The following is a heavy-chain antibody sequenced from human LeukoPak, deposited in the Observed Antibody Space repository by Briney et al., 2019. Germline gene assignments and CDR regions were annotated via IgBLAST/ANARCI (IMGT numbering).Heavy chain of an antibody. CDR2: IYDSGST. D-gene: IGHD5-12*01. J-gene: IGHJ4*02. Sequence: SETLSLTCTVSGGSIRSSYYYWGWIRQPPGKGLEWIGSIYDSGSTYYNPSLKSRVTISVDTSKNQFSLKLNSVTAADTAVYYCASLDIVATITVDDYWGQGTLVTVSS. V-gene: IGHV4-39*01. CDR3: ASLDIVATITVDDY. CDR1: GGSIRSSYYY.